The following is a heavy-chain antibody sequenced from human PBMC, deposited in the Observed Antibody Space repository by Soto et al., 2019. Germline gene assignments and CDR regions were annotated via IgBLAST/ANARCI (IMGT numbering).Heavy chain of an antibody. CDR3: AREDIVVVPAATPSYYYYYYMDV. CDR1: GFTFSSYW. D-gene: IGHD2-2*01. V-gene: IGHV3-7*01. J-gene: IGHJ6*03. CDR2: IKQDGSEK. Sequence: GGSLRLSCAASGFTFSSYWMSWVRQAPGKGLEWVANIKQDGSEKYYVDSVKGRFTISRDNAKNSLYLQMNSLRAEDTAVYYCAREDIVVVPAATPSYYYYYYMDVWGKGTTVTVSS.